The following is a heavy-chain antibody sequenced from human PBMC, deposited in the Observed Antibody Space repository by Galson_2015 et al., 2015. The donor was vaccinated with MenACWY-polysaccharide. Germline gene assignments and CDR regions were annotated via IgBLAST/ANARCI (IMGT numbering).Heavy chain of an antibody. CDR2: IWYDESDE. J-gene: IGHJ3*02. D-gene: IGHD1-1*01. CDR3: ARVDRNDGGRALDI. V-gene: IGHV3-33*01. Sequence: SLRLSCAASGFTFSNYGMHWVRQAPGKGLEWMAVIWYDESDEYYADSVKDRFTISRDNSKNALYLQMNSLRAEDTAVYYCARVDRNDGGRALDIWGQGTMVTVSS. CDR1: GFTFSNYG.